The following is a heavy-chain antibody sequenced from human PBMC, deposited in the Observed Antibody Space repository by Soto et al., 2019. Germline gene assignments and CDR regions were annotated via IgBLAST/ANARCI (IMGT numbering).Heavy chain of an antibody. CDR3: ARHPRKKAPPYYFDY. CDR1: GGSISSSSYY. CDR2: IYYSGST. Sequence: QLQLQESGPGLVKPSETLSLTCTVSGGSISSSSYYWGWIRQPPGKGLEWIGSIYYSGSTYYNPSLKSRVTISVDTSKNPFSLKLSSVTAADTAVYYCARHPRKKAPPYYFDYWGQGTLVTVSS. J-gene: IGHJ4*02. V-gene: IGHV4-39*01.